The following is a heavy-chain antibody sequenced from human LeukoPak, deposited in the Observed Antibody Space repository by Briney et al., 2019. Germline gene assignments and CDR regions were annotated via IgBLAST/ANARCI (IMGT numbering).Heavy chain of an antibody. V-gene: IGHV3-30*04. CDR1: GFTFSSYA. CDR3: AGVEVPILSHYYGMDV. J-gene: IGHJ6*02. Sequence: PGRSLRLSCAASGFTFSSYAMHWVRQAPGKGLEWVAVISYDGSNKYYADSVKGRFTISRDNSKNTLYLQMNSLRSEDTAVYYCAGVEVPILSHYYGMDVWGQGTTVTVSS. CDR2: ISYDGSNK. D-gene: IGHD2-2*01.